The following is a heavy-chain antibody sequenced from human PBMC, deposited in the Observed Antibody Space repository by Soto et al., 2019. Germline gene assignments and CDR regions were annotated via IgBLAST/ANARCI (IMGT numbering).Heavy chain of an antibody. CDR2: IIPIFGTA. CDR3: ASGDYDFWSGPGGGMDV. V-gene: IGHV1-69*12. Sequence: QVQLVQSGAEVKKPGSSVKVSCKASGGTFSSYAISWVRQAPGQGLEWMGGIIPIFGTANYAQKFHGRVTITADESTSTASMELSSLRSEDTAVYYCASGDYDFWSGPGGGMDVWGQGTTVTVSS. CDR1: GGTFSSYA. D-gene: IGHD3-3*01. J-gene: IGHJ6*02.